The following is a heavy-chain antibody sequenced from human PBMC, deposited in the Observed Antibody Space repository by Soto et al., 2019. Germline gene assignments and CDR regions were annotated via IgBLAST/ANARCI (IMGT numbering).Heavy chain of an antibody. CDR1: GGTFSSYA. Sequence: QVQLVQSGAEVQKPGSSVQVSCKASGGTFSSYAISWVRQAPGRGLEWMGGIIPIFGTANYAQKFQGRVTITADESTSTAYMELSSLRSEDTAVYYCARAGYYYDSSGYYFDYWGQGTLVTVSS. V-gene: IGHV1-69*01. D-gene: IGHD3-22*01. CDR2: IIPIFGTA. CDR3: ARAGYYYDSSGYYFDY. J-gene: IGHJ4*02.